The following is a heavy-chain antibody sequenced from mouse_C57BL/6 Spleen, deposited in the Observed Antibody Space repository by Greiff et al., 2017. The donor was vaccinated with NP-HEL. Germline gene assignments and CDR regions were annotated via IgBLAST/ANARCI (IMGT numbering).Heavy chain of an antibody. CDR1: GYSITSGYY. V-gene: IGHV3-6*01. CDR2: ISYDGSN. J-gene: IGHJ4*01. CDR3: ARDGDYGSSYAMDY. Sequence: EVQLVESGPGLVKPSQSLSLTCSVTGYSITSGYYWNWIRQFPGNKLEWMGYISYDGSNNYNPSLKNRISITRDTSKNQFFLKLNSVTTEDTATYYCARDGDYGSSYAMDYWGQGTSVTVSS. D-gene: IGHD1-1*01.